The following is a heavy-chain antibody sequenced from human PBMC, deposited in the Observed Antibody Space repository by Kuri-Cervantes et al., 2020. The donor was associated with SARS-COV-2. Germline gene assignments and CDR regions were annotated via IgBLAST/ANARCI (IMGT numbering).Heavy chain of an antibody. Sequence: ASVKVSCKASGYTFTGYYMHWVRQAPGQGLEWMGWINPNSGGTNYAQKFQGRVTMTRDTSISTAYMELSSLRSEDTAVYYCARVGIYDYSNYRPFDYWGQGTLVTVSS. CDR1: GYTFTGYY. V-gene: IGHV1-2*02. D-gene: IGHD4-11*01. CDR3: ARVGIYDYSNYRPFDY. J-gene: IGHJ4*02. CDR2: INPNSGGT.